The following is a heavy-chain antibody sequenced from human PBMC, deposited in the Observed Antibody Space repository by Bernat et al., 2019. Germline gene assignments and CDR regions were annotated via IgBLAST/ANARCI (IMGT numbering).Heavy chain of an antibody. CDR1: GFTFSSYW. D-gene: IGHD3-10*01. CDR3: AKDGQLTPYFYYYMDV. Sequence: EVEMVESGGGLVPPGGSLRLPCAASGFTFSSYWVHWVCQIPGKGLVWIARINSDGTVTAYADSVKGRFTISRDNAQNTLYLQLNSLGAEDTGVYYCAKDGQLTPYFYYYMDVWGRGTTVTVS. CDR2: INSDGTVT. V-gene: IGHV3-74*01. J-gene: IGHJ6*03.